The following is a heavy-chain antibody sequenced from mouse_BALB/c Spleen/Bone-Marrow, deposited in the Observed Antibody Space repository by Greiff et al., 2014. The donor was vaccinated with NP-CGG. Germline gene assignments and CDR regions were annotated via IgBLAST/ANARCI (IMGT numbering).Heavy chain of an antibody. Sequence: QVQLKESGAELVRPGASVRLSCKALGYTFTDYEMHWVKQTPVHGLEWIGVIHPGSGGTAYNQKFKGKATLTADKSSTTAYMGLSSQTSEDSAVYYCTRDWGLHWGQGTTLTVSS. D-gene: IGHD3-1*01. CDR3: TRDWGLH. J-gene: IGHJ2*01. CDR2: IHPGSGGT. V-gene: IGHV1-15*01. CDR1: GYTFTDYE.